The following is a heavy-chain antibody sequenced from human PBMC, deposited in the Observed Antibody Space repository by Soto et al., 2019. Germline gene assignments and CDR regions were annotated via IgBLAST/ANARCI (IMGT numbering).Heavy chain of an antibody. D-gene: IGHD5-18*01. CDR2: ISYDGSNK. Sequence: GGSLRLSCAASGFTFSSYAMHWVRQAPGKGLEWVAVISYDGSNKYYADSVKGRFTISRDNSKNTLYLQMNSLRAEDTAVYYCATERGYSYGREFDYWGQGTLVTVSS. CDR3: ATERGYSYGREFDY. V-gene: IGHV3-30-3*01. J-gene: IGHJ4*02. CDR1: GFTFSSYA.